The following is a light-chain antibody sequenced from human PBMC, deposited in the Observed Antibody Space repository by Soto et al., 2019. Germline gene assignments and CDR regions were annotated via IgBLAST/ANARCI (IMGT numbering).Light chain of an antibody. CDR3: QQYNRWPLK. Sequence: EKDMTHPPSTLSASPIVTANLSFRASQSIDYNLAWYQQKPGQAPRLLIFGASTRATNVPDRFTGSGSGTDFSLTISNLQSEDFAVYYCQQYNRWPLKFGQGTKVDIK. V-gene: IGKV3-15*01. J-gene: IGKJ1*01. CDR1: QSIDYN. CDR2: GAS.